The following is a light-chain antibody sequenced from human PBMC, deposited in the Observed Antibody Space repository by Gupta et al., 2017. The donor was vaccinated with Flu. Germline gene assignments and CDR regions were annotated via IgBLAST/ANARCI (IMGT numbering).Light chain of an antibody. CDR3: QESYNTPTLT. CDR2: GAS. CDR1: QSISNY. J-gene: IGKJ3*01. V-gene: IGKV1-39*01. Sequence: SSLSASVGDRVTITCRASQSISNYLNWFQQKPGKTPNLLIYGASSLQSGIPSRFSGSGSGTDFTLTISSLQPEDFATYYCQESYNTPTLTFGPGTKVEMK.